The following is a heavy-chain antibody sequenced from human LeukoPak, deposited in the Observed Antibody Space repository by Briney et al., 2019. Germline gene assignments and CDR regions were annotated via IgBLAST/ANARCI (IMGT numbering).Heavy chain of an antibody. D-gene: IGHD5-12*01. Sequence: GGSLRLSCAASGFTFDDYGMSWVRQAPGKGLEWVSGINWNGGSTGYADSVKGRFTISRDNAKNSLYLQMNSLRAEDTALYYCARRVRYSGYDSYFDYWGQGTLVTVSS. J-gene: IGHJ4*02. CDR2: INWNGGST. V-gene: IGHV3-20*04. CDR3: ARRVRYSGYDSYFDY. CDR1: GFTFDDYG.